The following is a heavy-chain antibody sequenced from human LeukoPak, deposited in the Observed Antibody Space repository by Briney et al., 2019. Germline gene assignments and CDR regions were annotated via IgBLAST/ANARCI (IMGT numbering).Heavy chain of an antibody. CDR2: IYYSGST. Sequence: SGTLSLTCTVSGGSISSGDYYWSWIRQPPGKGLEWIGYIYYSGSTYYNPSLKSRVTISVDTSKNQFSLKLSSVTAADTAVYYCARVTAHIVVVIAIPGSPLDAFDIWGQGTMVTVSS. CDR3: ARVTAHIVVVIAIPGSPLDAFDI. J-gene: IGHJ3*02. CDR1: GGSISSGDYY. V-gene: IGHV4-30-4*08. D-gene: IGHD2-21*01.